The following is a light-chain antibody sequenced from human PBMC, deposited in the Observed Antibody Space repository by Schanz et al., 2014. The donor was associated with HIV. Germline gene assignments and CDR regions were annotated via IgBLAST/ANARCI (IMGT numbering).Light chain of an antibody. J-gene: IGKJ1*01. CDR2: AAS. CDR3: QQYNSDPWT. Sequence: DIQMTQSPSTLSASVGDRVTITCRASQSISSWLAWYQQKPGKAPKLLIYAASSLQSGVPSRFGGSGSGTDFTLTISSLQPDDFATYYCQQYNSDPWTFGHGTKVEIK. V-gene: IGKV1-5*01. CDR1: QSISSW.